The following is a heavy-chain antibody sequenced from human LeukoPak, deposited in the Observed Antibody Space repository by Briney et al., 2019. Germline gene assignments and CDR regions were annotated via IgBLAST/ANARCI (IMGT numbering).Heavy chain of an antibody. J-gene: IGHJ4*02. D-gene: IGHD6-13*01. CDR3: AKDHGSSDWYYFDY. CDR2: INPSGGST. Sequence: ASVKVSCKASGYTFTSYYMHWVRQAPGQGLEWMGIINPSGGSTSYAQKFQGRVTMTRDTSISTAYMELSRLRSDDTAVYYCAKDHGSSDWYYFDYWGQGTLVTVSS. V-gene: IGHV1-46*01. CDR1: GYTFTSYY.